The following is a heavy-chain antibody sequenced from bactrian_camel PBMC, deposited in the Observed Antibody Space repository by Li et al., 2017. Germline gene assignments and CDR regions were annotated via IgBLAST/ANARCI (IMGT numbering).Heavy chain of an antibody. CDR3: AAVRIGPCRLSQAGYKY. Sequence: HVQLVESGGGSVQAGGSLRLSCTASGVSFDLVCMAWFRQAPGKEREGVARIDMRRTTDYADSVKGRFTIDKDTTGPTLYLRMNDLKPEDTGVYYCAAVRIGPCRLSQAGYKYRGQGTQVTVS. V-gene: IGHV3S53*01. CDR1: GVSFDLVC. CDR2: IDMRRTT. D-gene: IGHD1*01. J-gene: IGHJ4*01.